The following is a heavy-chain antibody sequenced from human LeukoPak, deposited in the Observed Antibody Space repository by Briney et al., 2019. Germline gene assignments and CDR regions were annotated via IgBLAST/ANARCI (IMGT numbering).Heavy chain of an antibody. J-gene: IGHJ4*02. Sequence: SETLSLTCTVSGGSISSSSYYWGWIRQPPGKGLEWIGSIYYSGSTYYNPSLKSRVTISVDTSKNQFSLKLSSVTAADTAVYYCARGKSDSSGYSETDYWGQGTLVTVSS. CDR2: IYYSGST. D-gene: IGHD3-22*01. CDR3: ARGKSDSSGYSETDY. CDR1: GGSISSSSYY. V-gene: IGHV4-39*01.